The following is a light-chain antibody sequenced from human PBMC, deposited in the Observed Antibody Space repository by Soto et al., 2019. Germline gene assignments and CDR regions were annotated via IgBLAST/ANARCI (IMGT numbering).Light chain of an antibody. CDR3: QQLNSYPLT. J-gene: IGKJ4*01. V-gene: IGKV1-9*01. CDR2: AIS. CDR1: QDVSSY. Sequence: IQLTQSPSSPSASVGDSVTITCRASQDVSSYLAWYQQKPGKAPKLLIHAISRLQSGVPSRFSGSGSGTDFTLAIKGLQPEDFAIYYCQQLNSYPLTFGGGTRWIS.